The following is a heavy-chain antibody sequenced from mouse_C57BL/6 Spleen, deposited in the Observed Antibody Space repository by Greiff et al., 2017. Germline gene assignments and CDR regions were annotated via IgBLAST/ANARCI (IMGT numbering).Heavy chain of an antibody. CDR2: IYPGDGDT. CDR1: GYAFSSSW. J-gene: IGHJ2*01. CDR3: ARRGYSNLYYFDY. Sequence: VQLQQSGPELVKPGASVKISCKASGYAFSSSWMNWVKQRPGKGLEWIGRIYPGDGDTNYNGKVKGKATLTADKSSSTAYMQRSRLTSEDAAVYFCARRGYSNLYYFDYWGQGTTLTVAT. D-gene: IGHD2-5*01. V-gene: IGHV1-82*01.